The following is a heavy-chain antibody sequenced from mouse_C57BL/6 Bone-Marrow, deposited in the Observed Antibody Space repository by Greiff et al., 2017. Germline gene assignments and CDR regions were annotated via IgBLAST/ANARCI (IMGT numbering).Heavy chain of an antibody. J-gene: IGHJ2*01. Sequence: VQLQQSGAELVRPGTSVKMSCKASGYTFTNYWIGWAKQRPGHGLEWIGDIYPGGGYTNYNEKFKGKATLTADKSSSTAYMQFSSLTSEDSAIYYCAREGPYDYDGSFDYWGQGTTLTVSS. CDR2: IYPGGGYT. CDR1: GYTFTNYW. V-gene: IGHV1-63*01. D-gene: IGHD2-4*01. CDR3: AREGPYDYDGSFDY.